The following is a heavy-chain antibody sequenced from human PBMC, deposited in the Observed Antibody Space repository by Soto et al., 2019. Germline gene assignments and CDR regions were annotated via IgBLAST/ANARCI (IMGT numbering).Heavy chain of an antibody. CDR1: GYTFTNFY. V-gene: IGHV1-46*01. Sequence: ASVKVSCKASGYTFTNFYMHWVRQAPGQGLEWMGIINPSGGSTTFAQKFQGRVTMTRDTSTSTVYMELNRLTSDDTAVYYCARDWGHYYGSGSFPSPHPSDIWGQRTLVTV. D-gene: IGHD3-10*01. CDR3: ARDWGHYYGSGSFPSPHPSDI. CDR2: INPSGGST. J-gene: IGHJ4*02.